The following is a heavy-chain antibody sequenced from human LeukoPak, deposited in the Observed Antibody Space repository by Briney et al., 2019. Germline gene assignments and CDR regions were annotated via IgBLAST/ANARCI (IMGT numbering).Heavy chain of an antibody. D-gene: IGHD6-25*01. V-gene: IGHV4-59*01. J-gene: IGHJ3*02. CDR1: GGSISSYY. CDR2: IYYSGST. CDR3: ATSTGANAFDI. Sequence: SETLSLTCTVSGGSISSYYWSWIRQPPGRGLEWIGYIYYSGSTNYNPSLKSRVTISVDTSKNQFSLKLSSVTAADTAVYYCATSTGANAFDIWGQGTMVTVSS.